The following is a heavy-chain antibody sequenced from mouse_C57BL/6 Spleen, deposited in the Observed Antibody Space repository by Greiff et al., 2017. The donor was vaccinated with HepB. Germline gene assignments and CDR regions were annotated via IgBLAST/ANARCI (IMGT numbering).Heavy chain of an antibody. CDR2: IYPGDGDT. CDR3: AREGGWLLLDY. V-gene: IGHV1-82*01. CDR1: GYAFSSSW. J-gene: IGHJ2*01. Sequence: QVQLKQSGPELVKPGASVKISCKASGYAFSSSWMNWVKQRPGKGLEWIGRIYPGDGDTNYNGKFKGKATLTADKSSSTAYMQLSSLTSEDSAVYFCAREGGWLLLDYWGQGTTLTVSS. D-gene: IGHD2-3*01.